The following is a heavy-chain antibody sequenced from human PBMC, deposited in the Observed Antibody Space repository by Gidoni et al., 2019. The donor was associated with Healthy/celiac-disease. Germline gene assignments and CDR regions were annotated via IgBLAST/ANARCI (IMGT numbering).Heavy chain of an antibody. J-gene: IGHJ4*02. CDR3: AKDRSLGTMPY. D-gene: IGHD2-2*01. CDR1: GFTFSSYA. CDR2: ISGSGGST. Sequence: EVQLLESVGVLLQPGASLRLSCAASGFTFSSYAMSWVRQAPGKGLEWVSAISGSGGSTYYADSVKGRFTISRDNSKNTLYLQMNSLRAEDTAVYYCAKDRSLGTMPYWGQGTLVTVSS. V-gene: IGHV3-23*01.